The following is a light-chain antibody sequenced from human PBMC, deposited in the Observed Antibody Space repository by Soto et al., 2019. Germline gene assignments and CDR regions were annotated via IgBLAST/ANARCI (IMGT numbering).Light chain of an antibody. CDR2: DNN. CDR1: SSNIGNNY. Sequence: QSVLTQPPSVSAAPGQKVTISCSGSSSNIGNNYVSWYQQLPGTAPKLLIYDNNKRPSGIPDRFSGSKSGTSATLGITGLQTGDEADYYCGTWDSSLSAGVFGTGTKAIVL. J-gene: IGLJ1*01. CDR3: GTWDSSLSAGV. V-gene: IGLV1-51*01.